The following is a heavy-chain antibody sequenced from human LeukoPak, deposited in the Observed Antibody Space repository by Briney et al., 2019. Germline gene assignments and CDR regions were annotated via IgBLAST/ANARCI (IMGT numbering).Heavy chain of an antibody. D-gene: IGHD2-21*01. V-gene: IGHV1-69*11. CDR1: GGNFVTYA. CDR3: TRVADSNLVSDAFDV. J-gene: IGHJ3*01. CDR2: IIPAISGT. Sequence: SVKVSCKTSGGNFVTYATNWVRQVPGQGLEWMGRIIPAISGTDYTYNFEDRVTVTADDSATTAYLEVTNLRPEDTAMYYCTRVADSNLVSDAFDVWGQGTMVTVSS.